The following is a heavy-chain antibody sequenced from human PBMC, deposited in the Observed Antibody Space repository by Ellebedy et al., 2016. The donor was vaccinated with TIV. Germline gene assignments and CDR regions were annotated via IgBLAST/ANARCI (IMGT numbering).Heavy chain of an antibody. Sequence: MPSETLSLTCTVSGGSISSYYWSWIRQPPGKGLEWIGYIYYSWSNNYNPSLKSRVTISVDTSKNQFSLKLSSVTAADTAVYCCGIRSYDYVWGSYRQVLDYWGQGTLVTVSS. CDR1: GGSISSYY. D-gene: IGHD3-16*02. V-gene: IGHV4-59*01. CDR3: GIRSYDYVWGSYRQVLDY. J-gene: IGHJ4*02. CDR2: IYYSWSN.